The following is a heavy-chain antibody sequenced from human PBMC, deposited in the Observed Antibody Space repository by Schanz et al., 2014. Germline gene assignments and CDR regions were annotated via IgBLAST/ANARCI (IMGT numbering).Heavy chain of an antibody. CDR3: ARGGPAYYFDD. V-gene: IGHV3-64*04. CDR1: GFTFSTFA. J-gene: IGHJ4*02. Sequence: VQLVESGGDLVQPGGSLRLSCSASGFTFSTFAMNWVRQAPGKGLEYVSAISHDGYSTYYADSVKGRFTISRDNSKNTVYIQMNSLRAEDTAVYYCARGGPAYYFDDWGQGTLVAVSS. CDR2: ISHDGYST.